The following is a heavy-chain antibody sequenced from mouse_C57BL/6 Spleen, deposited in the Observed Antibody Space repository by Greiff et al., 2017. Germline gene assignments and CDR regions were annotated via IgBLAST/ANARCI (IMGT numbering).Heavy chain of an antibody. CDR2: IYPGSGNT. J-gene: IGHJ4*01. CDR3: AREGTPGAMDY. CDR1: GYTFTDYY. Sequence: QVQLQQSGAELVRPGASVKLSCKASGYTFTDYYINWVKQRPGQGLEWIARIYPGSGNTYYNEKFKGKATLTAEKSSSTAYMQLSSLTSEDSAVYFCAREGTPGAMDYWGQGTSVTVSS. V-gene: IGHV1-76*01.